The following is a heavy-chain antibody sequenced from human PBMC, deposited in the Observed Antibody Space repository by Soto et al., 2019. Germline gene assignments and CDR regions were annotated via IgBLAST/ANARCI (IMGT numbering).Heavy chain of an antibody. D-gene: IGHD6-19*01. Sequence: QVQLVQSGAEVKKPGASVKVSCKASGYTFTSYYMHWVRQAPGQGLEWMGIINPSGGSTSYAQKCQGRVTMTRDTSTSTVYMELSSLRSEDTAVYYCARDRSGWYDFDYWGQGTLVTVSS. CDR3: ARDRSGWYDFDY. CDR1: GYTFTSYY. J-gene: IGHJ4*02. CDR2: INPSGGST. V-gene: IGHV1-46*01.